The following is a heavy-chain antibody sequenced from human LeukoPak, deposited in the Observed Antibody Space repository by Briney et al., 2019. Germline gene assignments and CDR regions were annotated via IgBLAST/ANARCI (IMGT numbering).Heavy chain of an antibody. V-gene: IGHV1-69*05. CDR2: IIPIFGTA. CDR1: GGTFSSYA. Sequence: GASVKVSCKASGGTFSSYAISWVRQAPGQGLEWMGGIIPIFGTANYAQKFQGRVTITTDESTSTAYMELSSLRSEDTAVYYCARAARPFGELLYPDWFDPWGQGTLVTVSS. J-gene: IGHJ5*02. CDR3: ARAARPFGELLYPDWFDP. D-gene: IGHD3-10*01.